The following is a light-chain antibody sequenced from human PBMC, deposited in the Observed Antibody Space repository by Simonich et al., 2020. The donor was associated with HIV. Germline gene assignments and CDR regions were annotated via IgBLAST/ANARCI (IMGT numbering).Light chain of an antibody. V-gene: IGKV1-9*01. Sequence: DIQLTQSPSFLSASVGDRVTITCRASQDISSYLAWYQQKPGEAPTLLIYAASTLQSWVPSRFSGSGSGTEFTLTISSLQPEDFATYYCQQLNSYPRALTFGGGTKVEIK. CDR2: AAS. CDR3: QQLNSYPRALT. J-gene: IGKJ4*01. CDR1: QDISSY.